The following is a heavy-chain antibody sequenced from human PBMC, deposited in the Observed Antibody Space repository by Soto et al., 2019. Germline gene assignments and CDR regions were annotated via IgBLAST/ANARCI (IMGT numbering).Heavy chain of an antibody. V-gene: IGHV4-31*03. CDR2: IYYTGST. Sequence: QVQLQESGPGLVKPSQTLSLTCTVSGGSISSGGYYWSWIRQHPGKGLEWIGYIYYTGSTSYNPSLTSRVTISVDPSKNQFSLKLSSGTAADTAVYYCARTGGTNWRVGWGGYFDYWGQGTLVSVSS. CDR3: ARTGGTNWRVGWGGYFDY. CDR1: GGSISSGGYY. D-gene: IGHD3-3*01. J-gene: IGHJ4*02.